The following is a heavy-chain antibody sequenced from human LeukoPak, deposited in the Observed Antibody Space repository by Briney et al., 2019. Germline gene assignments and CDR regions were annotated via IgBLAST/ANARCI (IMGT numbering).Heavy chain of an antibody. CDR2: FDPEDGET. CDR3: ATERTSIAVAGTGFTF. Sequence: ASVKVSCKVPGYTLTELSMHWVRQAPGKGLEWMGGFDPEDGETIYAQKFQGRVTMTEDTSTDTAYMELSSLRSEDTAVYYCATERTSIAVAGTGFTFWGQGTLVTVSS. D-gene: IGHD6-19*01. V-gene: IGHV1-24*01. J-gene: IGHJ4*02. CDR1: GYTLTELS.